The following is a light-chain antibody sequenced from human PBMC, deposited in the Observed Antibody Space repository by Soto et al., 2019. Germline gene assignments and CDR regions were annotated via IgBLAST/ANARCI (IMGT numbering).Light chain of an antibody. CDR1: QTVRNNY. CDR2: GAS. V-gene: IGKV3-20*01. J-gene: IGKJ2*01. CDR3: QHYGGPVRYT. Sequence: EIVLTQSPSTLSLSPGDRAALSCRASQTVRNNYIAWYQQKPGQAPKLLIYGASSRATDIPGRFSGSGSGTGFALTISRLEPDDSAVYYCQHYGGPVRYTIGQGTKLEIK.